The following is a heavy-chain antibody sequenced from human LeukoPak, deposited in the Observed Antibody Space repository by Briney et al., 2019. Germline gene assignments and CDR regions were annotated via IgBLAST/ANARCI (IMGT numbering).Heavy chain of an antibody. CDR2: MFHSGST. D-gene: IGHD1-1*01. CDR3: ARFGTRDNCCYPGVDT. CDR1: GYSLSSGFY. V-gene: IGHV4-38-2*01. Sequence: SETLSLTCGVSGYSLSSGFYWGWIRKPPGKGLEWIATMFHSGSTYYNPSLESRVTISMDTSKNHFSLRLNSVTAADTALYYCARFGTRDNCCYPGVDTWGQGTPVTVSS. J-gene: IGHJ5*02.